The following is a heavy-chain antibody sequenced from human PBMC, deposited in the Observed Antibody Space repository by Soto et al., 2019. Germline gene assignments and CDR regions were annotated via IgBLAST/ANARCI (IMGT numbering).Heavy chain of an antibody. CDR3: TRQLLGYSYYYGMDV. Sequence: LRLSCAASGFTFSGSAMHWVRQASGKGLEWVGCIRSKANSYATAYAASVKGRFTISRDDSKNTAYLQMNSLKTEDTAMYYCTRQLLGYSYYYGMDVWGQGTTVTVSS. D-gene: IGHD2-15*01. CDR2: IRSKANSYAT. V-gene: IGHV3-73*01. CDR1: GFTFSGSA. J-gene: IGHJ6*02.